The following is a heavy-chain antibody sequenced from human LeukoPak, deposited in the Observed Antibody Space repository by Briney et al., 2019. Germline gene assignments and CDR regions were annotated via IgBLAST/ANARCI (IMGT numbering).Heavy chain of an antibody. V-gene: IGHV4-39*01. CDR3: ARSPLWVHDY. D-gene: IGHD3-16*01. Sequence: SETLSLTCTVSGGSISSSSYYWGWVRQPPGKGLEWIGSIYYSGSTYYNPSLKSRVTISVDTSKNQFSLKLSSVTAADTAVYYCARSPLWVHDYWGQGTLVTVSS. J-gene: IGHJ4*02. CDR1: GGSISSSSYY. CDR2: IYYSGST.